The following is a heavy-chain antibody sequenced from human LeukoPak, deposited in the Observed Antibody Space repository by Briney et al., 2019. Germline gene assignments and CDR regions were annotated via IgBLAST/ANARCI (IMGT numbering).Heavy chain of an antibody. V-gene: IGHV4-59*01. CDR1: SGSISSYY. CDR3: AREEDSNHGGYFDY. CDR2: IYYSGST. Sequence: SETLSLTCTVSSGSISSYYWSWIRQPPGKGLEWIGYIYYSGSTNYNPSLKSRVTISVDTSKNQFSLKLSSVTAADTAVYYCAREEDSNHGGYFDYWGQGTLVTVSS. J-gene: IGHJ4*02. D-gene: IGHD1-14*01.